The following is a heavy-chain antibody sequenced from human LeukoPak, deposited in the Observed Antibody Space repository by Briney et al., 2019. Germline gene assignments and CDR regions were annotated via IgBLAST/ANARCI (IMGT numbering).Heavy chain of an antibody. CDR1: GYTFTSYG. J-gene: IGHJ4*02. Sequence: ASVKVSCKASGYTFTSYGISWLRLAPGQGLEWMGWMSAYNGNTNYAQKLQGRVTMTTDTSTSTAYMELRNLRSDDTAVYDCAREGGCSGGSCNTVWGQGTLVTVSS. D-gene: IGHD2-15*01. CDR3: AREGGCSGGSCNTV. V-gene: IGHV1-18*01. CDR2: MSAYNGNT.